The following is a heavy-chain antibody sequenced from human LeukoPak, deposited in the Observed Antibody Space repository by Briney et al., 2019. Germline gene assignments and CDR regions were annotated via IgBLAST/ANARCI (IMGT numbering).Heavy chain of an antibody. CDR3: ARWEPQGDAFDI. Sequence: PGGSLRLSCAASGFTFSSYWMHWVRQAPGKGLVWVSRINSDGSSTSYADSVKGRFTISRDNAKNTLYLQMNSLRAEDTAVYYCARWEPQGDAFDIWGQGTMVTVSS. V-gene: IGHV3-74*01. CDR2: INSDGSST. D-gene: IGHD1-26*01. J-gene: IGHJ3*02. CDR1: GFTFSSYW.